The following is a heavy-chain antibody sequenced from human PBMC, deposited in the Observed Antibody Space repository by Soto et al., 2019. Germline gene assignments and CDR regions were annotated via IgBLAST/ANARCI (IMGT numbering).Heavy chain of an antibody. J-gene: IGHJ3*02. Sequence: VQLVESGGGLVKPGGSLRLSCAASGFTFSSYAMHWVRQAPGKGLEWVAVISYDGSNKYYADSVKGRFTISRDISKNSLYLQMNSLRAEDTAVYYCARDWGSPVDAYDIWGQGTMVTFSS. V-gene: IGHV3-30-3*01. CDR1: GFTFSSYA. CDR3: ARDWGSPVDAYDI. CDR2: ISYDGSNK. D-gene: IGHD3-16*01.